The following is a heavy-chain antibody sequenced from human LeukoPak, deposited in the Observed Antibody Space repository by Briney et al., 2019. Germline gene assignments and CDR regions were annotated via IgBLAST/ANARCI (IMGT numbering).Heavy chain of an antibody. V-gene: IGHV1-2*06. D-gene: IGHD6-6*01. J-gene: IGHJ4*02. Sequence: ASVKVSCKASGYTFTGYYMHWVRQAPGQGLEWMGRINPNSGGTNYAQKFQGRVTITRDTSSSTAYMELSRLRSDDTAVYYCARQYSSSSFDYWGQGTLVTVSS. CDR1: GYTFTGYY. CDR2: INPNSGGT. CDR3: ARQYSSSSFDY.